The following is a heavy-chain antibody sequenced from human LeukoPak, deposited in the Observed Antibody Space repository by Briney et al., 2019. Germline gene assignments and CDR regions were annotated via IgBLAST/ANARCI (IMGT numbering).Heavy chain of an antibody. CDR3: ARGPPTDYYDSSGFYYVFDY. D-gene: IGHD3-22*01. J-gene: IGHJ4*02. Sequence: SETLPLTCTVSSGSISGYYWSWIRQPPGKGLEWIGYMYYSGSTSYNPSLKSRVTISVDTSKNQFSLKLSSVTAADTAVYFCARGPPTDYYDSSGFYYVFDYWGQGTLVTVSS. V-gene: IGHV4-59*12. CDR1: SGSISGYY. CDR2: MYYSGST.